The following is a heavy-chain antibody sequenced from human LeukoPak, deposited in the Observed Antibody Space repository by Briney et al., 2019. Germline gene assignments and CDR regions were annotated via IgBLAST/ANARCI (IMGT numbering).Heavy chain of an antibody. V-gene: IGHV4-39*01. CDR1: GGSISSSSYY. CDR3: AAQGSGYDSTFDY. J-gene: IGHJ4*02. Sequence: SETLSLTCTVSGGSISSSSYYWGWIRQPPGKGLEWIGSIYYSGSTYYNPSLKSRVTISVDTSKNRFSLKLSSVTAADTAVYYCAAQGSGYDSTFDYWGQGTLVTVSS. CDR2: IYYSGST. D-gene: IGHD5-12*01.